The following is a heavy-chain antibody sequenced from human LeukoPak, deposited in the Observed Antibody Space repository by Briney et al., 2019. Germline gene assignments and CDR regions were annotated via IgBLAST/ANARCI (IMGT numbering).Heavy chain of an antibody. CDR3: ASLQYPYYFDY. D-gene: IGHD4-11*01. J-gene: IGHJ4*02. CDR1: GGSISSSSYY. Sequence: SENLSLTCTVSGGSISSSSYYWGWIRQPPGKGLEWIGSIYYSGSAYYNPSLKSRVAISVDTSKNQFSLKLSSVTAADTAVYYCASLQYPYYFDYWGQGTLVTVSS. V-gene: IGHV4-39*01. CDR2: IYYSGSA.